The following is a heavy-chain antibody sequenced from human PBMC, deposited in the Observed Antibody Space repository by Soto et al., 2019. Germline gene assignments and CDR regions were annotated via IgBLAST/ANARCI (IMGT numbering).Heavy chain of an antibody. Sequence: PSETLSLTCTVSGGSISSSSYYWGWIRQPPGKGLEWIGCIYYSGSTYYNPSLKSRVTISVDTSKNQFSLKLSSVTAADTAVYYCASNDFWSGLPSTYYYYGMDVWGQGTTVTVSS. D-gene: IGHD3-3*01. V-gene: IGHV4-39*01. CDR1: GGSISSSSYY. J-gene: IGHJ6*02. CDR2: IYYSGST. CDR3: ASNDFWSGLPSTYYYYGMDV.